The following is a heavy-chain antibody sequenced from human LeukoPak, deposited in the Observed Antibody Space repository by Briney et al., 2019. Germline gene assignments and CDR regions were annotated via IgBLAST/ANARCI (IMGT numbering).Heavy chain of an antibody. CDR1: GYSISSGYY. D-gene: IGHD1-14*01. CDR3: ARVDRKYRHFDY. V-gene: IGHV4-38-2*02. CDR2: IYHSGST. J-gene: IGHJ4*02. Sequence: PSETLSLTCTVSGYSISSGYYWGWIRQPPGKGLEWIGGIYHSGSTYYNPSLKSRVTISVDTSKNQFSLKLSSVTAADTAVYYCARVDRKYRHFDYWGQGTLVTVSS.